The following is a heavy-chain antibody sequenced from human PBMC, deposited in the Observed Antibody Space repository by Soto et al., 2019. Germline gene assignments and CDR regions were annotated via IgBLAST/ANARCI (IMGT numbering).Heavy chain of an antibody. D-gene: IGHD3-9*01. Sequence: GGSLRLSCTASGFTFGDYAMSWFRQAPGKGLEWVGFIRSKAYGGTTEYAASVKGRFTISRDDSKSIAYLQMNSLKTEDTAVYYCTSSEISGYPAYYYFDYWGQGTLVTVSS. CDR3: TSSEISGYPAYYYFDY. J-gene: IGHJ4*02. CDR2: IRSKAYGGTT. V-gene: IGHV3-49*03. CDR1: GFTFGDYA.